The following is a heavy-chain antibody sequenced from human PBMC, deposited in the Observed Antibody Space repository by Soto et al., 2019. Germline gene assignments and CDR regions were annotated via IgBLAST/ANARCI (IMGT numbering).Heavy chain of an antibody. J-gene: IGHJ4*02. CDR1: GFTVSSNY. D-gene: IGHD2-2*01. V-gene: IGHV3-53*04. CDR3: ARGGYCSSTSCYADYYFDY. Sequence: EVQLVESGGGLVQPGGSPRLSCAASGFTVSSNYMSWVRQAPGKGLEWVSVIYSGGSTYYADSVKGRFTISRHNSKNTLYLQMNSLRAEDTAVYYCARGGYCSSTSCYADYYFDYWGQGTLVTVSS. CDR2: IYSGGST.